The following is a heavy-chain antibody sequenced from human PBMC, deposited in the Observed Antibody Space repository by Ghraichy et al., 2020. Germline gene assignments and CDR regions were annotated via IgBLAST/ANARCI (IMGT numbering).Heavy chain of an antibody. Sequence: SETLSLTCAVYGGSFSGYYWSWIRQPPGKGLEWIGEINHSGSTNYNPSLKSRVTISVDTSKNQFSLKLSSVTAADTAVYYCARHVTPAYLKLRRTGYYFDYWGQGTLVTVSS. CDR3: ARHVTPAYLKLRRTGYYFDY. CDR2: INHSGST. CDR1: GGSFSGYY. V-gene: IGHV4-34*01. D-gene: IGHD4-17*01. J-gene: IGHJ4*02.